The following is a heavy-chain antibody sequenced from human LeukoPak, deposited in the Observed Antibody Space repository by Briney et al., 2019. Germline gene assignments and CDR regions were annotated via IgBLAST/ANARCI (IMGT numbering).Heavy chain of an antibody. D-gene: IGHD3-10*01. V-gene: IGHV4-59*01. J-gene: IGHJ6*04. CDR3: ARDYASGSSAV. Sequence: SETLSLTCTVSGGSISSYYWSWIRQPPGKGLEWIGYIYYSGSTNYNPSLKSRVTISVDTSKNQFSLKLSSVTAADTAVYYCARDYASGSSAVWGKGTTVTVSS. CDR1: GGSISSYY. CDR2: IYYSGST.